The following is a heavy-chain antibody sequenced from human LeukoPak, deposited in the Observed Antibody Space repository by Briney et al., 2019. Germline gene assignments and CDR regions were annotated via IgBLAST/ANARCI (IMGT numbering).Heavy chain of an antibody. J-gene: IGHJ4*02. CDR2: INSDGSST. Sequence: GGSLRLSCAASGFTFSSFWMHWVRQAPGKGLVWVSRINSDGSSTSYADSVKGRFTISRDNAKNTLYLQMNSLRAEDTAVYYCARAGYDILTGYQDFDYWGQGTLVTVSS. CDR1: GFTFSSFW. CDR3: ARAGYDILTGYQDFDY. V-gene: IGHV3-74*01. D-gene: IGHD3-9*01.